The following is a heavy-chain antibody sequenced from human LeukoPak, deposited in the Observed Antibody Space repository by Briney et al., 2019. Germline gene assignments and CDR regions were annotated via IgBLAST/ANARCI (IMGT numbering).Heavy chain of an antibody. V-gene: IGHV1-69*04. J-gene: IGHJ4*02. D-gene: IGHD5-18*01. Sequence: SVKVSCKASGGTFSSYAISWVRQAPGQGLEWMGRIIPILGIANYAQKFQGRVTITADKSTGTAYMELSSLRSEDTAVYYCARDRMSYGYVDWGQGTLVTVSS. CDR3: ARDRMSYGYVD. CDR2: IIPILGIA. CDR1: GGTFSSYA.